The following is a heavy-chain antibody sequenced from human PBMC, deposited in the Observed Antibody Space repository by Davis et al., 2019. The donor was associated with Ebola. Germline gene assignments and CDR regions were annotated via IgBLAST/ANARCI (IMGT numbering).Heavy chain of an antibody. Sequence: SETLSLTCAVYGGSFSGYYWSWIRQPPGKGLEWIGEINHSGSTNYNPSLKSRVTISADTSKNQFSLKLSSVTAADTAVYYCARGQGYYGSGTIGRYWGQGTLVTVSS. D-gene: IGHD3-10*01. V-gene: IGHV4-34*01. J-gene: IGHJ4*02. CDR1: GGSFSGYY. CDR3: ARGQGYYGSGTIGRY. CDR2: INHSGST.